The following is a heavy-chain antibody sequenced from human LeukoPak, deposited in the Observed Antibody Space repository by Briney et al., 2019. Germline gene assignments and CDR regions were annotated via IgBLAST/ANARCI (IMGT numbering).Heavy chain of an antibody. J-gene: IGHJ6*02. Sequence: PSETLSLTCTVSGGSISSYYWSWIRPPPGKGLEGIGYIYYSGSTNYNPSLKSRATISVDTSKNQFSLKLSSVTAADTAVYYCARGTYYYGSGSYSRTYYYGMDVWGQGTTVTVSS. V-gene: IGHV4-59*01. CDR1: GGSISSYY. D-gene: IGHD3-10*01. CDR3: ARGTYYYGSGSYSRTYYYGMDV. CDR2: IYYSGST.